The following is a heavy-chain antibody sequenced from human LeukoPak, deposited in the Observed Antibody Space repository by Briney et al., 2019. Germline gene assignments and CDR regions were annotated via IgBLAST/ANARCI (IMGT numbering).Heavy chain of an antibody. D-gene: IGHD3-10*01. Sequence: PGGSLRLSCAASGFTFSDYYMSWIRQAPGKGLEWVSYISSSGSTIYYADSVKGRFTISRDNSKNTLYLQMDSLRAEDTAVYYCATTRGVGVIGQFDYWGQGSLVTVSS. CDR3: ATTRGVGVIGQFDY. V-gene: IGHV3-11*01. CDR2: ISSSGSTI. J-gene: IGHJ4*02. CDR1: GFTFSDYY.